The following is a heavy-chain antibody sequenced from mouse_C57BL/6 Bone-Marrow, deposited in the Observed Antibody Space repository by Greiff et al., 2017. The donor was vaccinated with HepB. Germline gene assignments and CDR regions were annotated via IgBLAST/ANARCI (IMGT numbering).Heavy chain of an antibody. CDR2: IDPSDSYT. CDR3: ARSLLSLRYFDV. CDR1: GYTFTSYW. D-gene: IGHD6-1*01. V-gene: IGHV1-69*01. J-gene: IGHJ1*03. Sequence: VQLQQPGAELVMPGASVKLSCKASGYTFTSYWMHWVKQRPGQGLEWIGEIDPSDSYTNYNQKFKGKSTLTVDKSSSTAYMQLSSLTSEDSAVYYCARSLLSLRYFDVWGTGTTVTVSS.